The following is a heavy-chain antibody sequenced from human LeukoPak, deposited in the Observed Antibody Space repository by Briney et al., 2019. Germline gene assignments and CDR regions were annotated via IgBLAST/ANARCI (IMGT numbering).Heavy chain of an antibody. V-gene: IGHV4-4*07. J-gene: IGHJ4*02. CDR2: IYSSGAT. CDR1: GGTINSYY. D-gene: IGHD6-19*01. Sequence: SETLSLTCTVSGGTINSYYWSWIRQPAGKGLEWIGRIYSSGATNYNPSLKSRVTMSVDTSKNQFSLKLNSVTAADTAVYFCARVSSGWSYYFDYWGQGTLVTVSS. CDR3: ARVSSGWSYYFDY.